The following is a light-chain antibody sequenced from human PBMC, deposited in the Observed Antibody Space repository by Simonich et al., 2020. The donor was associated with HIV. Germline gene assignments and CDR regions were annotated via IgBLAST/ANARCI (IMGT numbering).Light chain of an antibody. Sequence: EIVLTQSPATLSLSPGERATLPCRASQSVSSYLAWYQQKPGQAPRLLIYGASTRATGIPARFSGSGSGPEFTLTISSMQSEDFAVYYCQQYNNWPYTFGQGTKLEIK. CDR2: GAS. J-gene: IGKJ2*01. CDR1: QSVSSY. CDR3: QQYNNWPYT. V-gene: IGKV3-15*01.